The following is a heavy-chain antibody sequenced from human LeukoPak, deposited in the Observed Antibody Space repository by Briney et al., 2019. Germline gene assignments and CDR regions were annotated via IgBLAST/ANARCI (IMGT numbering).Heavy chain of an antibody. Sequence: SETLSLTXAVYGGSFSGYYWSWIRQTPGKGLEWIGEINHSGSTNYNPSLKSRVTISVDTSKNQFSLKLSSVTAADTAVYYCARDLGLRYFDWLDYWGQGTLVTVSS. V-gene: IGHV4-34*01. J-gene: IGHJ4*02. D-gene: IGHD3-9*01. CDR3: ARDLGLRYFDWLDY. CDR2: INHSGST. CDR1: GGSFSGYY.